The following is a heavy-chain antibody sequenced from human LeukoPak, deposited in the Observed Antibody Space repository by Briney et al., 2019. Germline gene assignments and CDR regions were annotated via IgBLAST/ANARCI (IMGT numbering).Heavy chain of an antibody. CDR3: ARENTVVGTFEY. V-gene: IGHV1-2*02. J-gene: IGHJ4*02. CDR2: INPNSGGT. D-gene: IGHD4-23*01. CDR1: GYTFTGYY. Sequence: ASVKVSCKASGYTFTGYYMHWVRQAPGQGLEWMGWINPNSGGTNYAQKFQGRVTMTRDTSISTAYMELSRLRSDDTAVYYCARENTVVGTFEYWGQGTLVTVSS.